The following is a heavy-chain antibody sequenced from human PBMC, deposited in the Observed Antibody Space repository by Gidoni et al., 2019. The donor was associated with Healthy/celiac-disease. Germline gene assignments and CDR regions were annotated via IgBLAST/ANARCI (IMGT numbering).Heavy chain of an antibody. Sequence: QLQLQESGPGLVKPSETLSLTCTVSGGSISSSSYYWGWIRQPPGKGLEWIGSIYYSGSTYYNPSLKSRVTISVDTSKNQFSLKLSSVTAADTAVYYCARPPVAGDGKDAFDIWGQGTMVTVSS. CDR3: ARPPVAGDGKDAFDI. J-gene: IGHJ3*02. CDR2: IYYSGST. D-gene: IGHD6-19*01. CDR1: GGSISSSSYY. V-gene: IGHV4-39*01.